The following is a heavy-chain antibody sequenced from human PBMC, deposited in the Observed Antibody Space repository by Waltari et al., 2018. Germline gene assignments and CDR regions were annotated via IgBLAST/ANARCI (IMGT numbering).Heavy chain of an antibody. CDR1: GGSISRSSYY. CDR2: IYYSGST. Sequence: QLQLQESGPGLVKPSETLSLTCTVSGGSISRSSYYWGWIRQPPGKGLEWIGSIYYSGSTYYNPSLKSRVTISVDTSKNQFSLKLSSVTAADTAVYYCARDGGSGSYSDAFDIWGQGTMVTVSS. D-gene: IGHD3-10*01. V-gene: IGHV4-39*07. CDR3: ARDGGSGSYSDAFDI. J-gene: IGHJ3*02.